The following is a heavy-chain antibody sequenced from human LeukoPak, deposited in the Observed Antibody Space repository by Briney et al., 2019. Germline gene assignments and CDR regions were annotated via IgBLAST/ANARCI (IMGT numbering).Heavy chain of an antibody. CDR3: ARSALLERGYSYGVWEYYFDY. Sequence: SETLSLTCAVYGGSFSGYYWSWIRQPPGKGLEWIGEINHSGSTNYNPSLKSRVTISVDTSKNQFSLKLSSVTAADTAVYYCARSALLERGYSYGVWEYYFDYWGQGTLVTVSS. D-gene: IGHD5-18*01. J-gene: IGHJ4*02. CDR1: GGSFSGYY. CDR2: INHSGST. V-gene: IGHV4-34*01.